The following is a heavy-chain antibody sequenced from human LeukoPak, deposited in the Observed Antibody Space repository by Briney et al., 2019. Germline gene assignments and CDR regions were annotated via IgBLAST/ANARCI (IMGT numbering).Heavy chain of an antibody. CDR1: GGSISSYY. CDR2: IYYSGST. V-gene: IGHV4-59*01. D-gene: IGHD6-19*01. J-gene: IGHJ5*02. CDR3: ARAYSSGWYWFDP. Sequence: PSETLSLTCTVSGGSISSYYWSWIRQPPGKGLEWIGYIYYSGSTNYNPSLKSRVTISVDTSKNQFSLKLSSVTAADTAVYHCARAYSSGWYWFDPWGQGTLVTVSS.